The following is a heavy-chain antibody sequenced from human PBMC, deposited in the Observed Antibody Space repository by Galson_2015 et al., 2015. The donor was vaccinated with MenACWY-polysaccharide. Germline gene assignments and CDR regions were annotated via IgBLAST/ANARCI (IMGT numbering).Heavy chain of an antibody. V-gene: IGHV3-23*01. Sequence: SLRLSCAASGFNFGIYVMTWVRQAPGKGLEWVSAISSGSDTTYYTDSVKGRFTISRDNSKDTVHLHMDSLRAEDTAVYYCVKGGWADNWGQGTLVTVSS. CDR3: VKGGWADN. CDR1: GFNFGIYV. D-gene: IGHD1-26*01. J-gene: IGHJ4*02. CDR2: ISSGSDTT.